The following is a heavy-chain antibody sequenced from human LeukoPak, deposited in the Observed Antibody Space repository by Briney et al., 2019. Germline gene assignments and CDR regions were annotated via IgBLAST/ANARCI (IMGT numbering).Heavy chain of an antibody. CDR1: GRTFSTFA. J-gene: IGHJ4*02. V-gene: IGHV1-69*04. Sequence: ASVKVSCKASGRTFSTFAISWVRQAPGQGLEWMGRIIPVLNKPNYAHQFHDRISITADRSTSTAYMELSSLTSEDTAVYCCARDSGSNYGLAFWGQGTPVTVSS. CDR3: ARDSGSNYGLAF. D-gene: IGHD5-18*01. CDR2: IIPVLNKP.